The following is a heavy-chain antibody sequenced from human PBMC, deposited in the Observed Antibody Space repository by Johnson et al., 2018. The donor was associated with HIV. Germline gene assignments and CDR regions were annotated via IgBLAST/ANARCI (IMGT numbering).Heavy chain of an antibody. CDR2: IWPDGSNR. V-gene: IGHV3-33*01. D-gene: IGHD3-10*01. Sequence: QVQLVESGGGVVQPGTSLRLSCEGSGLSLSAYGLHWVRQAPGKGLEWVAVIWPDGSNRYYSDSVKGRFTITRDNSKNKLYLQMNSLRAEDTAVYYCARGGRGAFDIWGQGTMVTVSS. J-gene: IGHJ3*02. CDR3: ARGGRGAFDI. CDR1: GLSLSAYG.